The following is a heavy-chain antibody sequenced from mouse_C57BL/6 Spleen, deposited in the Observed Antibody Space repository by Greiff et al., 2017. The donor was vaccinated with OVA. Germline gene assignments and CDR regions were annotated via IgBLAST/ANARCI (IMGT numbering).Heavy chain of an antibody. J-gene: IGHJ4*01. CDR1: GYTFTDYY. V-gene: IGHV1-76*01. Sequence: VKLMESGAELVRPGASVKLSCKASGYTFTDYYINWVKQRPGQGLEWIARLYPGSGNTYYNEKFKGKATLTAEKSSSTAYMQLSSLTSEDSAVYFCARSLYDYYAMDYWGQGTSVTVSS. D-gene: IGHD2-12*01. CDR3: ARSLYDYYAMDY. CDR2: LYPGSGNT.